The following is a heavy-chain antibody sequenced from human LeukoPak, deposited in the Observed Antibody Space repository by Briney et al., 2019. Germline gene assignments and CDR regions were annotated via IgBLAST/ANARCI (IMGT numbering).Heavy chain of an antibody. CDR1: GGSISSGGCY. J-gene: IGHJ4*02. CDR2: IYHSGST. Sequence: SETLSLTCTVSGGSISSGGCYWSWIRQPPGKGLEWIGYIYHSGSTYYNPSLKSRVSISIDTSKNQFSLKLYSVTASDAALYYCARHLSGTTMAHYFDFWGQGILVAVSS. V-gene: IGHV4-30-2*03. CDR3: ARHLSGTTMAHYFDF. D-gene: IGHD1-1*01.